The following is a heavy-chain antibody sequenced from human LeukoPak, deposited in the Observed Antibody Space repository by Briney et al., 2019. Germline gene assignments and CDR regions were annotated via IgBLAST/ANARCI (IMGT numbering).Heavy chain of an antibody. V-gene: IGHV4-59*01. CDR3: ARAPNRITIIGVVRRGDYYMDV. D-gene: IGHD3-3*01. CDR1: GGSISSYY. J-gene: IGHJ6*03. CDR2: IYYSGST. Sequence: SETLSLTCTVSGGSISSYYWSWIRQPPGKGLEWIGYIYYSGSTNYNPSLKSRVTISVDTSKNQFSLKLSSVTAADTAVYYCARAPNRITIIGVVRRGDYYMDVWGKGTTVTVSS.